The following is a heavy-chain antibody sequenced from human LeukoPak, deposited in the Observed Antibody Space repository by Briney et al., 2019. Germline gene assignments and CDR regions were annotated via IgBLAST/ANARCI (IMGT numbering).Heavy chain of an antibody. J-gene: IGHJ5*02. CDR1: GYTFTTYG. CDR2: INTNTGNP. V-gene: IGHV7-4-1*02. CDR3: ARVPHWNHNWFDP. Sequence: ASVKVSCKASGYTFTTYGMNWVRQAPGQGLEWMGWINTNTGNPTYAQGFTGRFFFSLDTSVSTAYLQISSLKAEDTAVYYCARVPHWNHNWFDPWGQGTLVTVSS. D-gene: IGHD1-1*01.